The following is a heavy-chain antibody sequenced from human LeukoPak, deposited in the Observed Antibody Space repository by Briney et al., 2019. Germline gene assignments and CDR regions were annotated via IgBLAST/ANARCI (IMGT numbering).Heavy chain of an antibody. CDR1: GGSFSGYY. J-gene: IGHJ4*02. V-gene: IGHV4-34*01. CDR3: ARGRIGRQQLIAY. Sequence: SETLSLTCAVYGGSFSGYYWSWIRQPPGKGLEWIGEINHSGSTNYNPSLKSRVTISVDTSKNQFSLKLSSVTAADTAVYYCARGRIGRQQLIAYWGQGTLVTVSS. D-gene: IGHD6-13*01. CDR2: INHSGST.